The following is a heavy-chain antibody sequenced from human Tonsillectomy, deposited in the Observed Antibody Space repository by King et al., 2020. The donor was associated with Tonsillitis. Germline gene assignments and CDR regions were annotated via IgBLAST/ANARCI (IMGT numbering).Heavy chain of an antibody. Sequence: VQLVESGGGLVQPGGSLRLSCEASGFTFRSYWMHWVRQAPGKGLVWVSRINSDGRSTTYADSVKGRFIISRDNAKNTLYLQMNSLRAEDTAVFYCARSYYYGSESYAFDIWGPGTMVTVSS. J-gene: IGHJ3*02. CDR1: GFTFRSYW. CDR3: ARSYYYGSESYAFDI. CDR2: INSDGRST. V-gene: IGHV3-74*01. D-gene: IGHD3-10*01.